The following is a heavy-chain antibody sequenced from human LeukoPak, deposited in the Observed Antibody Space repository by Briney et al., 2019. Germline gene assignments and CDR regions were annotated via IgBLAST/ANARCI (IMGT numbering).Heavy chain of an antibody. J-gene: IGHJ5*02. CDR3: ARAPRLAPPRFDP. Sequence: SETLSLTCSVSGGSISDFYWSWIRQPAGRGLEWIGRIYTSGNTNYNPSLKSRVTMSLDASKNQFSLKLSSVTAADTAVYYCARAPRLAPPRFDPWGQGTLVTVSS. D-gene: IGHD6-19*01. CDR1: GGSISDFY. CDR2: IYTSGNT. V-gene: IGHV4-4*07.